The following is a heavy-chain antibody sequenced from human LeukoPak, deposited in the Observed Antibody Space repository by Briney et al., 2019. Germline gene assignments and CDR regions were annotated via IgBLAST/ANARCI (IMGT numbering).Heavy chain of an antibody. J-gene: IGHJ4*02. CDR3: ARGVSSGGRNTLDY. V-gene: IGHV4-59*01. Sequence: PSETLSLTCTVSGGSISSYYWSWIRQPPGEGLEWIGYIYYSGSTNYNPSLKSRVTISVDTSKNQFSLKLSSVTAADTAVYYCARGVSSGGRNTLDYWGQGTLVTVSS. CDR1: GGSISSYY. D-gene: IGHD2-15*01. CDR2: IYYSGST.